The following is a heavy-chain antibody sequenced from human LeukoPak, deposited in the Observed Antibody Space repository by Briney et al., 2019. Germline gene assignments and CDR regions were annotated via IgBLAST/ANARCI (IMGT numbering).Heavy chain of an antibody. CDR2: TYYRSKWYN. J-gene: IGHJ4*02. Sequence: SQTLSLTCAISGDSVSSNSGVWNWIRQSPSRGLEWLGRTYYRSKWYNDYAVSVKSRITINPDTSKNQFSLKLSSVTAADTAVYYCARDVGGNYQYFDYWGQGTLVTVSS. CDR3: ARDVGGNYQYFDY. CDR1: GDSVSSNSGV. D-gene: IGHD4-11*01. V-gene: IGHV6-1*01.